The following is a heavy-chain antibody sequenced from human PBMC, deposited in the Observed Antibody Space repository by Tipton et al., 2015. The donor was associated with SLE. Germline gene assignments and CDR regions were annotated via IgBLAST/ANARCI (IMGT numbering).Heavy chain of an antibody. CDR2: VNESGRK. Sequence: TLSLTCTVSGGSISRGSYYWSWIRQSPGKGLQWVGEVNESGRKNYNPSLKSRVTVSVDTSQKQISLNLRSVTAADTAVYYCARGRRTTYYNRYYFYMDVWGKGTTVTVSS. J-gene: IGHJ6*03. CDR3: ARGRRTTYYNRYYFYMDV. D-gene: IGHD3-10*01. CDR1: GGSISRGSYY. V-gene: IGHV4-39*07.